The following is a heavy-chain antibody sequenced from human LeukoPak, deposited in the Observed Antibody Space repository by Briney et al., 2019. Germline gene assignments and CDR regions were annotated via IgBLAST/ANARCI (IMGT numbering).Heavy chain of an antibody. CDR2: ISSSSSYI. Sequence: GGSLRLSCAASGFTFSSYSMNWVRQAPGKGLEWVSSISSSSSYIYYADSVEGRFTISRDNAKNSLYLQMNSLRAEDTAVYYCARGLLYEAFDIWGQGTMVTVSS. CDR3: ARGLLYEAFDI. CDR1: GFTFSSYS. D-gene: IGHD3-10*01. J-gene: IGHJ3*02. V-gene: IGHV3-21*01.